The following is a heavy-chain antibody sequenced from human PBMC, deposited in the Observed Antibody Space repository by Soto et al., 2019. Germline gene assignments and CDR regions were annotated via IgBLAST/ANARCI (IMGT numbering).Heavy chain of an antibody. J-gene: IGHJ6*02. V-gene: IGHV3-43*01. CDR3: ARETLSYGSALDV. CDR1: GFRFDDYN. CDR2: ITWNGGNS. D-gene: IGHD3-16*01. Sequence: GGYLRLSCAAPGFRFDDYNMHWVRQAPGKGLEWVSLITWNGGNSYYADSVKGRFTISRDGTTGSVSLQMTSLKREDTGLYFCARETLSYGSALDVWGQGTTVTVSS.